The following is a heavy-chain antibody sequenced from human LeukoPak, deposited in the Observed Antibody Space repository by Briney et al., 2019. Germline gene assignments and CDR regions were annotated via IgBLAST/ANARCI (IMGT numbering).Heavy chain of an antibody. CDR3: ARHRYRPIAAAGTGGWCYFDY. CDR1: GYTFTFYY. CDR2: INPNSGGT. Sequence: GASVTVSFKASGYTFTFYYMHWVRQAPGQGNEWMGWINPNSGGTNYAQKFQGRVTMTRDTAISTAYMELSRLRSDDTAVYYCARHRYRPIAAAGTGGWCYFDYWGQGTLVTVSS. J-gene: IGHJ4*02. D-gene: IGHD6-13*01. V-gene: IGHV1-2*02.